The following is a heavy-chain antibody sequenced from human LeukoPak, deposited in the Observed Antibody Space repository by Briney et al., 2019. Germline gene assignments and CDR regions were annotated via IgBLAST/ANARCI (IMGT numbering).Heavy chain of an antibody. Sequence: AASVKVSCKASGYTFTSYGISWVRQAPGQGLEWMGWISAYNGNTNYAQKLQGRVTMTTDTSTSTAYMELRSLRSDDTAVYYCARDSGSVHYYYYYMDVWGKGTTVTISS. D-gene: IGHD3-10*01. CDR3: ARDSGSVHYYYYYMDV. CDR1: GYTFTSYG. V-gene: IGHV1-18*01. CDR2: ISAYNGNT. J-gene: IGHJ6*03.